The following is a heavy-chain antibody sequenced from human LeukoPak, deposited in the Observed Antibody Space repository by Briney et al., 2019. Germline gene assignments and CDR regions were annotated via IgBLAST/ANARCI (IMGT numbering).Heavy chain of an antibody. J-gene: IGHJ4*02. Sequence: SETLSLTCTVSGGSISSGDSYWSWIRQPPGKGLEWIGYIYYSGSTYYNPSLKSRVTISVDTSKNQFSLKLSSVTAADTAVYYCARDGDSNFDYWGQGTLVTVSS. V-gene: IGHV4-30-4*01. CDR2: IYYSGST. D-gene: IGHD3-10*01. CDR3: ARDGDSNFDY. CDR1: GGSISSGDSY.